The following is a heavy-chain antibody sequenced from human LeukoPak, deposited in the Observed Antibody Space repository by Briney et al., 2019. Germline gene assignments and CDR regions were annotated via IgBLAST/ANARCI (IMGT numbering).Heavy chain of an antibody. J-gene: IGHJ4*02. CDR2: INPNSGGT. CDR1: GYTFTGYY. CDR3: ARDKPAEAALDF. Sequence: PAASVKVSCKASGYTFTGYYIHWVRQAPGQGLEWMGWINPNSGGTNYAQKFQGRVTMTRDRSINTAYMDLRSLTYDDTAVYYCARDKPAEAALDFWGQGTLVTVSS. V-gene: IGHV1-2*02.